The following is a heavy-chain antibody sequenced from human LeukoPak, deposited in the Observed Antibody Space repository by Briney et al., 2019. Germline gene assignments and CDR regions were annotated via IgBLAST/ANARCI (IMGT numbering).Heavy chain of an antibody. V-gene: IGHV1-69*04. CDR2: IIPILGIA. Sequence: GASVKVSCKASGGTFSSYAISWVRQAPGQGLEWMGRIIPILGIANYAQKFQGRVTITADKSTSTAYMELSSLRSEDTAVYYCARGGVVVPAATPEYFQHWGQGTLVTVSS. CDR3: ARGGVVVPAATPEYFQH. D-gene: IGHD2-2*01. CDR1: GGTFSSYA. J-gene: IGHJ1*01.